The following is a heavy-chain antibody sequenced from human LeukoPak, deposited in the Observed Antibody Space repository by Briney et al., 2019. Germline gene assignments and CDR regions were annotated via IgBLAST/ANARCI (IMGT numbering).Heavy chain of an antibody. J-gene: IGHJ5*02. D-gene: IGHD6-6*01. CDR1: GGSFSGYY. Sequence: SETLSLTCAVYGGSFSGYYWSWIRQPPGKGLEWIGEINHSGSTNHNPSLKSRVTISVGTSKNQFSLKLSSVTAADTAVYYCARGLIGSSSVWFDPWGQGTLVTVSS. V-gene: IGHV4-34*01. CDR3: ARGLIGSSSVWFDP. CDR2: INHSGST.